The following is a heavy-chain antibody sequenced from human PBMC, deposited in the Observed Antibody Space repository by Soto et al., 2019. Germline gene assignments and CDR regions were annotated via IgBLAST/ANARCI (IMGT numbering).Heavy chain of an antibody. J-gene: IGHJ4*02. CDR1: GGSISSNY. V-gene: IGHV4-59*01. D-gene: IGHD6-13*01. Sequence: PSETLSLTCTVSGGSISSNYCTWIRQPPGKGLEWIGYVYNSGSTNYNPSLKSRVTISEDTSKSQFSLKVNSMTAADTAVYYCARYRREAVAGYTLDNWGQGILVTVS. CDR3: ARYRREAVAGYTLDN. CDR2: VYNSGST.